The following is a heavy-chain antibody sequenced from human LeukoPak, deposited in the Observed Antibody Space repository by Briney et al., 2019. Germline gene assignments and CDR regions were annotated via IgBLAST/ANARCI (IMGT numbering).Heavy chain of an antibody. J-gene: IGHJ4*02. CDR2: ISSSSSYI. CDR3: AREMATKAYVIDY. V-gene: IGHV3-21*04. Sequence: GGSLRLSCAASGFTFSSYSMNWVRQAPGKGLEWVSSISSSSSYIYYADSVKGRFTISRDNAKNSLYLQMNSLRSEDTAVYYCAREMATKAYVIDYWGQGTLVTVSS. CDR1: GFTFSSYS. D-gene: IGHD5-24*01.